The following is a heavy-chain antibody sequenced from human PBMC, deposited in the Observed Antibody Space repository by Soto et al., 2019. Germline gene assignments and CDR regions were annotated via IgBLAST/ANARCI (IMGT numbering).Heavy chain of an antibody. J-gene: IGHJ4*02. D-gene: IGHD1-7*01. Sequence: SETLSLTCAVSGGSFTSNNWWTWVRQPPGQGLEWIGEIYRTGSTNYNPSLKSRVTISLDKSENQFSLKVTSLTAADTAVYYCTSRDPGTSVDYWGQGTLVTVYS. CDR2: IYRTGST. V-gene: IGHV4-4*02. CDR3: TSRDPGTSVDY. CDR1: GGSFTSNNW.